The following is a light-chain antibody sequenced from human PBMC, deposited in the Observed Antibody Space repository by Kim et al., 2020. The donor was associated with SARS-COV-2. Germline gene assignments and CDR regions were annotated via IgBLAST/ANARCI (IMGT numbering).Light chain of an antibody. J-gene: IGKJ5*01. Sequence: DIQMTQSPSSLSASVGDRVTITCRASQDIRNDLGWYQQNPGRAPKRLIYGASSLQSGVPSRFSGSGSGTEFTLTISSLQPEDFATYVCLQHNSYPITFGQGTRPEIK. V-gene: IGKV1-17*01. CDR3: LQHNSYPIT. CDR1: QDIRND. CDR2: GAS.